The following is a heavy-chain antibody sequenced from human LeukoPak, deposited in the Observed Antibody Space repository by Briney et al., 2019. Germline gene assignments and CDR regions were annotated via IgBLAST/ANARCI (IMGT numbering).Heavy chain of an antibody. Sequence: ASVKVSCKASGYTFTSYDINWVRQATGQGLEWMGWMNPNSGNTGYAQKFQGRVTITRNTSISTAYMELSSLRSEDTAVYYCARDISLGYSSGWYWGSFDYWGQGTLVTVSS. CDR3: ARDISLGYSSGWYWGSFDY. CDR1: GYTFTSYD. CDR2: MNPNSGNT. J-gene: IGHJ4*02. V-gene: IGHV1-8*03. D-gene: IGHD6-19*01.